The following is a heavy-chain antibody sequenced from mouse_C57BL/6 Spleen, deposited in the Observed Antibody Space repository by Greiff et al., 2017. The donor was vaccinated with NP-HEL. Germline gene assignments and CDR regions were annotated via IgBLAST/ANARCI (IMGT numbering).Heavy chain of an antibody. CDR3: ARRQLRLLYFDY. D-gene: IGHD3-2*02. J-gene: IGHJ2*01. Sequence: QVQLQQPGAELVMPGASVKLSCKASGYTFTSYWMHWVKQRPGQGLEWIGEIDPSDSYTNYNQKFKGKSTLTVDKSSSTAYMQLSSLTSEDSAVYYCARRQLRLLYFDYWGQGTTLTVSS. CDR2: IDPSDSYT. V-gene: IGHV1-69*01. CDR1: GYTFTSYW.